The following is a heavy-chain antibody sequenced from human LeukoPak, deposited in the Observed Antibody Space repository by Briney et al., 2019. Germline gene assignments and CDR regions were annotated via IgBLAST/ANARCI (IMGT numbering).Heavy chain of an antibody. CDR1: GGTFSSYA. CDR3: ARARYSYGLIFDY. Sequence: ASVKVSCKASGGTFSSYAISRVRQAPGQGLEWMGGIIPTFGTANYAQKFQGRVTITADESTSTAYMELSSLRSEDTAVYYCARARYSYGLIFDYWGQGTLVTVSS. V-gene: IGHV1-69*13. CDR2: IIPTFGTA. J-gene: IGHJ4*02. D-gene: IGHD5-18*01.